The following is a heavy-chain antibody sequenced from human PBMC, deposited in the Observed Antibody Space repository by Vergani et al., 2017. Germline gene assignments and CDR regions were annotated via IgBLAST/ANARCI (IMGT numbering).Heavy chain of an antibody. Sequence: QVQLVQSGAEVKKPGASVKVSCKASGYTFTGYYMHWVRQAPGQGLEWMGWINPNSGGTNYAQKFQGSVTMTRDTSISTAYMELSRLRSDDTAVYYCSRVRRRAQRYCSSTSCYVVWFDPWGQGTLVTVSS. J-gene: IGHJ5*02. CDR1: GYTFTGYY. V-gene: IGHV1-2*02. CDR2: INPNSGGT. CDR3: SRVRRRAQRYCSSTSCYVVWFDP. D-gene: IGHD2-2*01.